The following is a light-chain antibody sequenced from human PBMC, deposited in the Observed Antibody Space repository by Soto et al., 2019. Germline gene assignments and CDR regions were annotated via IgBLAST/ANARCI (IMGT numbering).Light chain of an antibody. CDR2: DVS. V-gene: IGLV2-14*01. Sequence: SALTQPASVSGSPGQSITISCTGTSSDVGGFNYVSWYQQYPVKAPKLMIYDVSNRPSGVSNRFSGSKSGNTASLTISGLQAEDEADYYCSSYTSSSTLVFGGGTKLTVL. CDR3: SSYTSSSTLV. J-gene: IGLJ2*01. CDR1: SSDVGGFNY.